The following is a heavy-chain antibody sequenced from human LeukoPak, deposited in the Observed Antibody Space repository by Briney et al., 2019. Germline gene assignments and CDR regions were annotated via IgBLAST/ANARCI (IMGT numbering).Heavy chain of an antibody. D-gene: IGHD5-24*01. V-gene: IGHV4-4*07. Sequence: PSETLSLTCTVSGGSISSYYWNWIRQPAGKGLEWIGRIYSSGNTNYNPSLKSRVTTSVDTSKNQFSLKLTSVTAADTAVYYCARAGRDGYSPASDSFDIWGQGKTVTVSS. J-gene: IGHJ3*02. CDR3: ARAGRDGYSPASDSFDI. CDR2: IYSSGNT. CDR1: GGSISSYY.